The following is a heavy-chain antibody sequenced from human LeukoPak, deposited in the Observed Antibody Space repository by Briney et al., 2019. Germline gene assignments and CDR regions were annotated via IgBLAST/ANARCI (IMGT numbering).Heavy chain of an antibody. Sequence: GGSLRLSCAASGFTFSSCGTHWVRQAPGKGLEWVAVISYDGSNKYYADSVKGRFTISRDNSKNILYLQMSSLRTEDTAVYYCAKGGDSSGYYGGPDYWGQGTLVTVSS. D-gene: IGHD3-22*01. CDR1: GFTFSSCG. J-gene: IGHJ4*02. CDR3: AKGGDSSGYYGGPDY. CDR2: ISYDGSNK. V-gene: IGHV3-30*18.